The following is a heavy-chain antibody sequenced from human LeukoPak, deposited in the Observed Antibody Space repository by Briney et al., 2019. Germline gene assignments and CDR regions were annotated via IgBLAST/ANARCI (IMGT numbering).Heavy chain of an antibody. CDR2: INTNTGNP. CDR1: GYTFTSCA. D-gene: IGHD1-26*01. CDR3: AREPAEGGSYYPWIDAFDI. V-gene: IGHV7-4-1*02. J-gene: IGHJ3*02. Sequence: ASVKVSCKASGYTFTSCAMNWVRQAPGQGLEWMGWINTNTGNPTYAQGFTGRFVFSLDTSVSTAYLQISSLKAEDTAVYYCAREPAEGGSYYPWIDAFDIWGQGTMVTVSS.